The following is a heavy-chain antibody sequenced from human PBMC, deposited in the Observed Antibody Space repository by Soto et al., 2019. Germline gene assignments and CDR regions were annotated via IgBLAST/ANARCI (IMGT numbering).Heavy chain of an antibody. V-gene: IGHV2-5*02. Sequence: QITLKESGPTLVKPTQTLTLTCTFSGFSLSTSGVDVGWIRQPPGKALEWLALIYWDDDKRYSPSLKSRLTTTKDTSKNQVVLTMTNMDPVDTATYYRAHNVMTIYYFDYWGQGTLVTVSS. D-gene: IGHD3-3*01. CDR2: IYWDDDK. CDR1: GFSLSTSGVD. CDR3: AHNVMTIYYFDY. J-gene: IGHJ4*02.